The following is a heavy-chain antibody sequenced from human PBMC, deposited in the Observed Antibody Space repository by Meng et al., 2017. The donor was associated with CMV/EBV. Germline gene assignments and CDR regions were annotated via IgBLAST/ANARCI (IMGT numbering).Heavy chain of an antibody. CDR3: ARGSERIAVAGRDYYYYGMDV. CDR1: GYTFTGYY. J-gene: IGHJ6*02. D-gene: IGHD6-19*01. CDR2: INPSSGST. V-gene: IGHV1-46*01. Sequence: ASVKVSCKASGYTFTGYYMHWVRQAPGQGLEWMGIINPSSGSTSYAQKFQGRVTMTRDTSTSTVYMELSSLRSEDTAVYYCARGSERIAVAGRDYYYYGMDVWGQGTTVTVSS.